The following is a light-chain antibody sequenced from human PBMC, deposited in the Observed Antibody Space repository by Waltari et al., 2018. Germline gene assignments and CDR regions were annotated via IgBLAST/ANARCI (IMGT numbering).Light chain of an antibody. CDR1: NIGSYS. J-gene: IGLJ2*01. V-gene: IGLV3-21*03. Sequence: YVLTQPPSVSVAPGKTARITCGGTNIGSYSVHWYQQKPGQAPVMVVYEDRDRPAGSSKRFSGSNSDNTATLTISRVEGGDEADYYCQVWHTRSDHVVVGGGTRLTVL. CDR2: EDR. CDR3: QVWHTRSDHVV.